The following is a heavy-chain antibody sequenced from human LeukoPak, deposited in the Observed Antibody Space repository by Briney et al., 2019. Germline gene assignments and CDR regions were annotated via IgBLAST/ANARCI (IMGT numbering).Heavy chain of an antibody. J-gene: IGHJ5*02. CDR1: GYSLASYG. CDR2: IIPIFGTA. Sequence: SVKVSCKASGYSLASYGISWVRQAPGQGLEWMGGIIPIFGTANYAQKFQGRVTITTDESTSTAYMELSSLRSEDTAVYYCATRYCSSTSCYNWFDPWGQGTLVTVSS. D-gene: IGHD2-2*01. V-gene: IGHV1-69*05. CDR3: ATRYCSSTSCYNWFDP.